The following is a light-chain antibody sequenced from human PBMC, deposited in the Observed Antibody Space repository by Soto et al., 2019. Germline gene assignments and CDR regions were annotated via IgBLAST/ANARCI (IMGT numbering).Light chain of an antibody. CDR2: GAS. V-gene: IGKV3-20*01. Sequence: EIVLTQSPGTLSLSPGERATLSCRASQSISSTYLAWYQQKPSQAPRLLMFGASNRATGFPDRFSGSGSGTDFTLTISRLEPEDFAVYFCQQYGGSPLFTFGQGTKLEIK. CDR3: QQYGGSPLFT. CDR1: QSISSTY. J-gene: IGKJ2*01.